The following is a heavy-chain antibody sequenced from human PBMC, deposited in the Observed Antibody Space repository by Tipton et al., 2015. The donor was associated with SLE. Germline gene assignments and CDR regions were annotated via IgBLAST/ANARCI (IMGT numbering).Heavy chain of an antibody. CDR1: GFIFIDYY. D-gene: IGHD6-19*01. V-gene: IGHV3-11*04. J-gene: IGHJ4*02. Sequence: SLRLSCAASGFIFIDYYMSWIRQAPGKGLEWVSYISSSGSTIYYADSVKGRFTISRDNAKNSLYLQMNSLRAEDTAVYYCARWVSGWSKGLDYWGQGTLVTVSS. CDR3: ARWVSGWSKGLDY. CDR2: ISSSGSTI.